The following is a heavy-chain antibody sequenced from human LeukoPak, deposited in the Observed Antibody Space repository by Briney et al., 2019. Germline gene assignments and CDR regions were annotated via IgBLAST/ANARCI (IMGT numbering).Heavy chain of an antibody. CDR3: ARDQVDYGGKGDSFDY. CDR1: GYTFTGYY. Sequence: ASVKVSCKASGYTFTGYYMHWVRQAPGQGLEWMGWINPNSGGTKYAQKSQGRVSMTSDTSISTAYMERSRLRSDHTAVYYCARDQVDYGGKGDSFDYWGQATLVTVSS. J-gene: IGHJ4*02. D-gene: IGHD4-23*01. V-gene: IGHV1-2*02. CDR2: INPNSGGT.